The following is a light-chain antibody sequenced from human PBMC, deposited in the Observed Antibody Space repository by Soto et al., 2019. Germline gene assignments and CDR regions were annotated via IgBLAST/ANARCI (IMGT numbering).Light chain of an antibody. CDR2: GAS. J-gene: IGKJ5*01. CDR3: QQLNAYPLT. CDR1: QGISSY. Sequence: DIQLTQSPSFLSASVGDRVTITCLASQGISSYLAWFQQKPGRAPNLLIYGASTLQSGVPSRFSGSGSGTDFTLTISNLQPEDFATYYCQQLNAYPLTFGQGTRLEIK. V-gene: IGKV1-9*01.